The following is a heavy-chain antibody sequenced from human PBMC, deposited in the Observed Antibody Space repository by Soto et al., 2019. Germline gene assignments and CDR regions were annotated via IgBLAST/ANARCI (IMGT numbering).Heavy chain of an antibody. Sequence: EVQLVESGGGLVQPGESLRLSCAASGFTFSSSWMHWVRQAPGKGLVWVSRINSDGSTTQYADSVRGRFTISRDNAKKTLFLELNSLTIEDTAVYFCACLPMPRGACDFWGQGTLVTVSS. CDR3: ACLPMPRGACDF. J-gene: IGHJ4*02. CDR1: GFTFSSSW. D-gene: IGHD3-10*01. CDR2: INSDGSTT. V-gene: IGHV3-74*03.